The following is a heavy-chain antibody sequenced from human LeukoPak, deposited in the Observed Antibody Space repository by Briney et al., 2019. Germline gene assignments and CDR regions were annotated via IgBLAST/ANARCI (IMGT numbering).Heavy chain of an antibody. J-gene: IGHJ4*02. CDR1: GYTFTSYG. CDR2: ISAYNGNT. D-gene: IGHD6-19*01. Sequence: ASVKVSCKASGYTFTSYGISSVRHAPGQGLEWMGWISAYNGNTNYAQKLQGRVTMTTDTSTSTAYMELRSLRSDDTAVYYCARDSDLGWAVAVTAPFDYWGQGTLVTVSS. V-gene: IGHV1-18*01. CDR3: ARDSDLGWAVAVTAPFDY.